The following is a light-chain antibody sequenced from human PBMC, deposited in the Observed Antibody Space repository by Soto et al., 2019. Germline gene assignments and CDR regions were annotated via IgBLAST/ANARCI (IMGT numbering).Light chain of an antibody. CDR2: RAS. V-gene: IGKV3-15*01. J-gene: IGKJ1*01. CDR1: QSLGGN. CDR3: QQYSNWPPWT. Sequence: EILMTQSPATLAVSPGDTVTLSCRASQSLGGNLAWYQQKPGQAPRLFIFRASSRATGVPARFSASGSGTEFTLTISELXSEDFAVYYCQQYSNWPPWTFGPGTKVDIK.